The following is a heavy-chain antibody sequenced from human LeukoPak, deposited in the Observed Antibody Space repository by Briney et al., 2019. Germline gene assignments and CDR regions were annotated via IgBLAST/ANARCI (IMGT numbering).Heavy chain of an antibody. Sequence: SETLSLTCTVSGGSISGSTYYWAWIRQPPGKGLEWIGNIYYSGNTYYNPSLKSRVTISVDTSKNQFSLKLSSVTAADTAVYYCARDRGSGWYSRQFDPWGQGTLVTVSS. J-gene: IGHJ5*02. CDR2: IYYSGNT. D-gene: IGHD6-19*01. CDR1: GGSISGSTYY. V-gene: IGHV4-39*07. CDR3: ARDRGSGWYSRQFDP.